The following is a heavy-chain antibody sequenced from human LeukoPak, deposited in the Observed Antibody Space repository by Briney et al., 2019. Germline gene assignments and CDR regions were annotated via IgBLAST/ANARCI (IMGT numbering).Heavy chain of an antibody. CDR3: ARGPAFDI. Sequence: SETLSLTCTVSGGSISSYYWSWIRQPPGKGLEWIGYIYYSGSTNYNPSLKSRVTISVDTSKNQFSLRLSSVTAADTAVYYCARGPAFDIWGQGTMVTVSS. V-gene: IGHV4-59*08. CDR2: IYYSGST. J-gene: IGHJ3*02. CDR1: GGSISSYY.